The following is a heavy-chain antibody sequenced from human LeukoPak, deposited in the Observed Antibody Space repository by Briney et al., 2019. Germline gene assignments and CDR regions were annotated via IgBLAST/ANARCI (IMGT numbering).Heavy chain of an antibody. Sequence: GGSLRLSCAASGFTFSRYWMSWVRQAPGKGLEWVANIKQDGGEKYYVDSVKGRFTISRDYAKNSLYLQMNSLRAEETAVFYCASLGYCSGGSCFYGMDVWGQGTTVIVSS. J-gene: IGHJ6*02. CDR3: ASLGYCSGGSCFYGMDV. CDR2: IKQDGGEK. D-gene: IGHD2-15*01. V-gene: IGHV3-7*01. CDR1: GFTFSRYW.